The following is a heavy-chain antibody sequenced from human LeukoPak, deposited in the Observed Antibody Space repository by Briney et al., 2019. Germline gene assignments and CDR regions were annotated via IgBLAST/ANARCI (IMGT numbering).Heavy chain of an antibody. J-gene: IGHJ6*03. CDR3: ARLSSGDTSFYYYYYYMDV. V-gene: IGHV4-4*07. D-gene: IGHD1-26*01. Sequence: SETLSLTCTVSGGSISSYYWSWIRQPAGKGLEWIGRIYTSGSTNYNPSLKSRVTMSVDTSKNQFSLKLSSVTAADTAVYYCARLSSGDTSFYYYYYYMDVWGKGTTVTISS. CDR2: IYTSGST. CDR1: GGSISSYY.